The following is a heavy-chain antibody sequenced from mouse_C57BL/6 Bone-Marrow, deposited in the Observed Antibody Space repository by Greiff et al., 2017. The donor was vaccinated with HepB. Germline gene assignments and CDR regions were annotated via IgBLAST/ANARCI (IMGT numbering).Heavy chain of an antibody. CDR1: GYTFTSYW. Sequence: VQLQQPGAELVKPGASVKLSCTASGYTFTSYWMHWVKQRPGQGLEWIGMIHPTSGSTNYNEKFKSKATLTVDKSSSTAYMQLSSLTSEDSAVYYCARGRWLLPDYWGQGTTLTVSS. CDR3: ARGRWLLPDY. J-gene: IGHJ2*01. V-gene: IGHV1-64*01. CDR2: IHPTSGST. D-gene: IGHD2-3*01.